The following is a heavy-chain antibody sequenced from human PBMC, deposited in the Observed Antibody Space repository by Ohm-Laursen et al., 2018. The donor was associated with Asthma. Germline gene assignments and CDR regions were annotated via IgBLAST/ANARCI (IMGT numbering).Heavy chain of an antibody. CDR1: GGTFSSYA. V-gene: IGHV1-69*10. CDR3: ARDHSSGYSFSFDY. Sequence: SVKVSCKASGGTFSSYAINWVRQAPGQGLEWVGAIIPIFDIPNYAEKFQGRVTITADKSTSTAYMELSSLRSEDTAVYYCARDHSSGYSFSFDYWGQGTLVTVSS. D-gene: IGHD3-22*01. J-gene: IGHJ4*02. CDR2: IIPIFDIP.